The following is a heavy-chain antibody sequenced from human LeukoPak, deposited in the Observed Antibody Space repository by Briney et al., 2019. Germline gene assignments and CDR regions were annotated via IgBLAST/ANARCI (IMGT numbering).Heavy chain of an antibody. CDR2: ISTMSNYI. J-gene: IGHJ5*02. CDR1: GFTFSSYA. D-gene: IGHD5-12*01. V-gene: IGHV3-21*01. CDR3: SRDRLGGLDL. Sequence: GGSLRLSCAASGFTFSSYALHWVRQAPGKGLEWVSSISTMSNYIFYGDSVKGRFTISRDNAKNSVYLQMTSLRPEDTAVYYCSRDRLGGLDLWGQGTLVTVSS.